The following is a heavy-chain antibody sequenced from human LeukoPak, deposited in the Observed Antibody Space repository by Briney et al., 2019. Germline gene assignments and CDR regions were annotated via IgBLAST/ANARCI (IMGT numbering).Heavy chain of an antibody. Sequence: LGGSLRLSCAASGFTFSSYGMHWVRQAPGKGLEWVAVISYDGSNKYYADSVKGRFTISRDNSKNTLYLQMNSLRAEDTAVYYCAKSTSGSYVFASDYWGQGTLVTVSS. CDR1: GFTFSSYG. J-gene: IGHJ4*02. CDR2: ISYDGSNK. D-gene: IGHD1-26*01. V-gene: IGHV3-30*18. CDR3: AKSTSGSYVFASDY.